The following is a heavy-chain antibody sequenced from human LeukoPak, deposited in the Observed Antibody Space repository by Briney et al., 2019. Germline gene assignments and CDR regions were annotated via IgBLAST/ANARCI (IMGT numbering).Heavy chain of an antibody. CDR2: TYYRAKWYN. D-gene: IGHD1-1*01. J-gene: IGHJ4*02. Sequence: SRTLSLTCALSGDTLSSNSAAWDWGRQSPSRGVECLGSTYYRAKWYNEYAVSVKGRITINPDTSKNQFSLQLNSVTPEDTAVYYCARSGGTGTLDYWGQGTLVTVSS. V-gene: IGHV6-1*01. CDR3: ARSGGTGTLDY. CDR1: GDTLSSNSAA.